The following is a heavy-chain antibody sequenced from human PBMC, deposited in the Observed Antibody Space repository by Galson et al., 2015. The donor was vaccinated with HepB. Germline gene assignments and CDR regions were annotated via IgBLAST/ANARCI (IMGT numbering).Heavy chain of an antibody. CDR2: MDPYSDNT. CDR1: GYTFTTYH. CDR3: ATGRKGGDFEN. J-gene: IGHJ4*02. Sequence: SVKVSCKVSGYTFTTYHINWVRQSTGQGLEWMGWMDPYSDNTNYAQRFQGRVTMTMSTTIDTAYMELRSLRPDDTAVYFCATGRKGGDFENWGQGTLVSVSS. V-gene: IGHV1-8*01. D-gene: IGHD1-14*01.